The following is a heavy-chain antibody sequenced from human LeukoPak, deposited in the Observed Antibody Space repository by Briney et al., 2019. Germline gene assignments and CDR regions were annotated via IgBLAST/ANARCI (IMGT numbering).Heavy chain of an antibody. CDR2: IRSDGSNK. Sequence: PGGSLRLSCAASGFTFSTYGMHWVRQAPGKGLEWVAFIRSDGSNKYYADSVRGRFTISRDNSKNTLYLQMNSLRAEDTAVYYCASHATVTTSDAFDIWGQGTMVTVSS. V-gene: IGHV3-30*02. CDR3: ASHATVTTSDAFDI. CDR1: GFTFSTYG. D-gene: IGHD4-17*01. J-gene: IGHJ3*02.